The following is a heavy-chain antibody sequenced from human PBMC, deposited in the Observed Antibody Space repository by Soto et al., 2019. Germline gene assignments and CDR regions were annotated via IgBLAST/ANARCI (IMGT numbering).Heavy chain of an antibody. CDR2: ISGSGGST. Sequence: PGGSLRLSCAASGFTSSSYAMSWVRQAPGKGLEWVSAISGSGGSTYYADSVKGRFTISRDNSKNTLYLQMNSLRAEDTAVYYCVKPVTVVTGTFDYWGQGTLVTVSS. CDR1: GFTSSSYA. D-gene: IGHD1-7*01. V-gene: IGHV3-23*01. J-gene: IGHJ4*02. CDR3: VKPVTVVTGTFDY.